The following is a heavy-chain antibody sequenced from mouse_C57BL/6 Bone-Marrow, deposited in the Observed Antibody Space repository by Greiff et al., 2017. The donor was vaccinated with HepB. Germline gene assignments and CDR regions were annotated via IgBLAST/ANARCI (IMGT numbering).Heavy chain of an antibody. Sequence: DVHLVESGGGLVKPGGSLKLSCAASGFTFSSYAMSWVRQTPEKRLEWVATISDGGSYTYYPDNVKGRFTISRDNAKNNLYLQMSHLKSEDTAMYYCARGHTVDYWGQGTTLTVSS. J-gene: IGHJ2*01. CDR1: GFTFSSYA. CDR2: ISDGGSYT. V-gene: IGHV5-4*01. CDR3: ARGHTVDY.